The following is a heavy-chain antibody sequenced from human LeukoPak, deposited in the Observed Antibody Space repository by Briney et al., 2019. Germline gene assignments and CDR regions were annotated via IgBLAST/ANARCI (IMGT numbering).Heavy chain of an antibody. Sequence: GGSLRLSCAASGFTFSRSWMDWVRQAPGKGLEWVANIKEDGSETYYVDSAKGRFTISRDNAKSSLYPQMDSLRVEDTAIYYCSKSLNYWGQGTLVTVSS. CDR3: SKSLNY. J-gene: IGHJ4*02. V-gene: IGHV3-7*01. CDR1: GFTFSRSW. CDR2: IKEDGSET.